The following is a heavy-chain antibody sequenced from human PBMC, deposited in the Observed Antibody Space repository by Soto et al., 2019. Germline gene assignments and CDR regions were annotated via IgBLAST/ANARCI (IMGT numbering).Heavy chain of an antibody. CDR2: INPNSGGT. CDR1: GYTFTGYY. CDR3: ARDSGYCSGGSCVGDGCWFDY. D-gene: IGHD2-15*01. Sequence: ASVKVSCKASGYTFTGYYMHWVRQAPGQGLEWMGWINPNSGGTNYAQKFQGWVTMTRDTSISTAYMELSRLRSDDTAVYYCARDSGYCSGGSCVGDGCWFDYWGQGTLVTVSS. J-gene: IGHJ4*02. V-gene: IGHV1-2*04.